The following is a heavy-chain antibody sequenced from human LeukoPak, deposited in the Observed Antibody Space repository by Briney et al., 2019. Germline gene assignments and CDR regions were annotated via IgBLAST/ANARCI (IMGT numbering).Heavy chain of an antibody. D-gene: IGHD6-19*01. V-gene: IGHV3-74*01. CDR2: INSDGSST. Sequence: PGGSLRLSCAASGFTFSSYRMHWVRQAPGKGLVWVSRINSDGSSTSYADSVKGRFTISRDNAKNTLYLQMNSLRAEDTAVYYCAREGIAVAGRYYLDYWGQGTLVTVSS. CDR3: AREGIAVAGRYYLDY. CDR1: GFTFSSYR. J-gene: IGHJ4*02.